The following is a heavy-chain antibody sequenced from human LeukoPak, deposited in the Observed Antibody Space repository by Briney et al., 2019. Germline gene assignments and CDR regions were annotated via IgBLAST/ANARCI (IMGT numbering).Heavy chain of an antibody. D-gene: IGHD4-17*01. Sequence: PGGSLRLSCAVSGFTFSNYGMNWLRQAPGKGLDWVSFISSGSRSIYYADSVKGRFTISRDNAKNSLYLQMNSLRTEDTAVYYCARDNYDYGDYYFDYWGQGTLVTVSS. J-gene: IGHJ4*02. V-gene: IGHV3-21*01. CDR1: GFTFSNYG. CDR2: ISSGSRSI. CDR3: ARDNYDYGDYYFDY.